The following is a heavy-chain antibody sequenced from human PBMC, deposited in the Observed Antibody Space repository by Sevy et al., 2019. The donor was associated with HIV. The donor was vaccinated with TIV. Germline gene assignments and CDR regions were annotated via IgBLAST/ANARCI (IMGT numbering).Heavy chain of an antibody. CDR3: AKVAESGWELLQAMGDAFDI. D-gene: IGHD1-26*01. CDR1: GFTFDDYA. J-gene: IGHJ3*02. CDR2: ISWNSGSI. V-gene: IGHV3-9*03. Sequence: GGSLRLSCAASGFTFDDYAMHWVRQAPGKGLEWVSGISWNSGSIGYADSVKGRFTISRDNAKNSRYLQMNSLRAEDMALYYCAKVAESGWELLQAMGDAFDIWGQGTMVTVSS.